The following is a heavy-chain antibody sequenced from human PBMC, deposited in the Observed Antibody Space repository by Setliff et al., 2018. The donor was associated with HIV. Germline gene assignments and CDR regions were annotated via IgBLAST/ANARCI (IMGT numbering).Heavy chain of an antibody. D-gene: IGHD3-22*01. V-gene: IGHV4-31*03. CDR3: ARAPFYSGYDSHDSSGYYLDAFDI. CDR1: GNSINSGGYY. J-gene: IGHJ3*02. Sequence: SETLSLTCTVSGNSINSGGYYWSWIRHRPGKGLEWIGYIYSSGATYYNPSLKNRLTISVDTSKNQFSLKLSSVTAADTAVYYCARAPFYSGYDSHDSSGYYLDAFDIWGPGTMVTVSS. CDR2: IYSSGAT.